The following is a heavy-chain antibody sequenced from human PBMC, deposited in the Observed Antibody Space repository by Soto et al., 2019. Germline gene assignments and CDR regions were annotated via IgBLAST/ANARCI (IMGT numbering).Heavy chain of an antibody. J-gene: IGHJ5*02. D-gene: IGHD3-10*01. CDR3: AREGTRGGFLNCFDP. CDR1: GFTFSSYS. V-gene: IGHV3-48*02. CDR2: ISSSSSTI. Sequence: EVQLVESGGGLVQPGGSLRLSCAASGFTFSSYSMNWVRQAPGKGLEWVSYISSSSSTIYYADSVKGRFTISRDNAKNSLYLQMNSLRDEDTAVYYCAREGTRGGFLNCFDPWGQGTLVTVSS.